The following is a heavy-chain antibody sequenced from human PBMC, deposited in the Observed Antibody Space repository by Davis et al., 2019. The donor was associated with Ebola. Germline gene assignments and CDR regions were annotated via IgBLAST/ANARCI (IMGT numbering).Heavy chain of an antibody. D-gene: IGHD6-13*01. CDR1: GNTLTNYF. Sequence: ASVKVSCKASGNTLTNYFIHWVRQAPGQGLEWMAIINPSSGSTNSAQNFQGRVTMTRDTSTSTVYMELSSLRSEDTAVYYCAGGTSLHYSKSFDYWGQGTLVTVSS. CDR2: INPSSGST. CDR3: AGGTSLHYSKSFDY. J-gene: IGHJ4*02. V-gene: IGHV1-46*01.